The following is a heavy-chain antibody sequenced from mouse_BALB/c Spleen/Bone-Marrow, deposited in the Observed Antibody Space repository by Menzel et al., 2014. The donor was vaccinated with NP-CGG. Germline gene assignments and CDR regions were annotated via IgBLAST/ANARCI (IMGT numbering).Heavy chain of an antibody. Sequence: VQLQQSGAEVVKPGASVKVSCKASGYTFTNYWMQWVKQRPGQGLVWIGEIEPSDSYTNYNQDFKGKATLTVDKSSSTAFMQLSSPTSEDSAVYYCARGRTTVVSDYWGQGTSLTVSS. J-gene: IGHJ2*02. CDR1: GYTFTNYW. V-gene: IGHV1-69*02. CDR3: ARGRTTVVSDY. CDR2: IEPSDSYT. D-gene: IGHD1-1*01.